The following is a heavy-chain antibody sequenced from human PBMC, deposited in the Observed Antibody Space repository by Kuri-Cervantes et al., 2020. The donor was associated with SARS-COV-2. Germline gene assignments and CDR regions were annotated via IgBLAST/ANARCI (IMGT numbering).Heavy chain of an antibody. CDR2: INSDGSST. CDR3: ARVPIAAPDY. V-gene: IGHV3-74*01. Sequence: GESLKISCAASGFTVSSNYMGWVRQAPGKGLVWVSRINSDGSSTSYADSVKGRFTISRDNAKNTLYLQMNSLRAEDTAEYYCARVPIAAPDYWGQGTLVTVSS. CDR1: GFTVSSNY. J-gene: IGHJ4*02. D-gene: IGHD6-6*01.